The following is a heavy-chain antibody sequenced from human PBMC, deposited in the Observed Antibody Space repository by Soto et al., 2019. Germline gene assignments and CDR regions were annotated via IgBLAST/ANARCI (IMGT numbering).Heavy chain of an antibody. D-gene: IGHD3-3*01. CDR3: ARTPHYDFWSGYYLGYYYMDV. Sequence: PSETLSLTCAVYGGSFSGYYWSWIRQPPGKGLEWIGEINHSGSTNYNPSLKSRVTISVDTSKNQFSLKLSPVTAADTAVYYCARTPHYDFWSGYYLGYYYMDVWGKGTTVTVSS. CDR2: INHSGST. CDR1: GGSFSGYY. J-gene: IGHJ6*03. V-gene: IGHV4-34*01.